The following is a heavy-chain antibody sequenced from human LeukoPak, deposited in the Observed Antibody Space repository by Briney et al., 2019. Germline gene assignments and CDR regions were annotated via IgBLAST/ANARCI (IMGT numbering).Heavy chain of an antibody. J-gene: IGHJ6*02. CDR3: ARGPYYYDSSGYAYYYYGMDV. V-gene: IGHV4-61*01. Sequence: PSETLSLTCTVSGGSVSSGSYYWSWIRQPPGKGLEWIGYIYYSGSTNYNPSLKSRFTISVDTSKNQFSLKLSSVTAADTAVYYCARGPYYYDSSGYAYYYYGMDVWGQGTTVTVSS. D-gene: IGHD3-22*01. CDR1: GGSVSSGSYY. CDR2: IYYSGST.